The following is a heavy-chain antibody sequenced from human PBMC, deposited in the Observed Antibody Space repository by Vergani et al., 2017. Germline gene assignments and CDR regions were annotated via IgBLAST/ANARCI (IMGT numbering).Heavy chain of an antibody. CDR2: IRYDGSNK. CDR1: GFTFSSYG. CDR3: AAPEVDDSSGYYGR. J-gene: IGHJ4*02. D-gene: IGHD3-22*01. Sequence: QVQLVESGGGVVQPGGSLRLSCAASGFTFSSYGMHWVRQAPGKGLEWVAFIRYDGSNKYYADSVKGRFTISRDNSKNTLYLQMNSLRAEDTAVYYCAAPEVDDSSGYYGRGGQGTLVTVSS. V-gene: IGHV3-30*02.